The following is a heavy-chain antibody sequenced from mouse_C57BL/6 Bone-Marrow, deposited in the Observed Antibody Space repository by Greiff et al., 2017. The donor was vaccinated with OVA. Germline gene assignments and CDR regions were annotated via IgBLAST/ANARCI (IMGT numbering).Heavy chain of an antibody. CDR1: GYSFTDYN. CDR3: ARGPRYGSSYAWFAY. CDR2: INPNYGTT. V-gene: IGHV1-39*01. D-gene: IGHD1-1*01. Sequence: VQLKESGPELVKPGASVKISCKASGYSFTDYNMNWVKQSNGKSLEWIGVINPNYGTTSYNQKFKGKATLTVDQSSSTAYMQLNSLTSEDSAVYYCARGPRYGSSYAWFAYWGQGTLVTVSA. J-gene: IGHJ3*01.